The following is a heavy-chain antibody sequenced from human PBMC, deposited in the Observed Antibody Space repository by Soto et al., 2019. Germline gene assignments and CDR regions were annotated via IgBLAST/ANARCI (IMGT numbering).Heavy chain of an antibody. J-gene: IGHJ4*02. D-gene: IGHD6-13*01. Sequence: PGGSLRLSCSASGFSFSNYWMAWVRQAPGKGLEWVANIEQDGSDKFYVDSLRGRFTISRDNAKNSLYLQMNGLRAEDSAVYYCARALGHSSSWYGDSWGQGTPVTVSS. CDR2: IEQDGSDK. CDR1: GFSFSNYW. V-gene: IGHV3-7*01. CDR3: ARALGHSSSWYGDS.